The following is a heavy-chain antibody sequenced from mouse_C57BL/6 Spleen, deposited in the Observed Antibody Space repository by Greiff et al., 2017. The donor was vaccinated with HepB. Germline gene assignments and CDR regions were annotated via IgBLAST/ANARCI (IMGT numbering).Heavy chain of an antibody. V-gene: IGHV1-82*01. CDR2: IYPGDGDT. J-gene: IGHJ1*03. CDR1: GYAFSSSW. D-gene: IGHD1-1*01. Sequence: QLQQSGPELVKPGASAKISCKASGYAFSSSWMNWVKPRPGKGLEWIGRIYPGDGDTNYNGKFKGKATLAADKSSSTAYMHLSSLASEDSAVYFCASFVYYCGSRYFDVWGTGTTVTVSS. CDR3: ASFVYYCGSRYFDV.